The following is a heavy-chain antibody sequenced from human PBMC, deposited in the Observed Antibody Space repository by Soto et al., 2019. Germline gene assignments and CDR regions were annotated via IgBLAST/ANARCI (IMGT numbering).Heavy chain of an antibody. V-gene: IGHV4-39*01. Sequence: ASETLSLTCTVSGGSISSSSYYWGWIRQPPGKGLEWIGSIYYSGSTYYNPSLKSRVTISVDTSKNQFSLKLSSVTAADTAVYYCAGPYYDFCFDPWGQGTLVTVSS. CDR2: IYYSGST. J-gene: IGHJ5*02. D-gene: IGHD3-3*01. CDR3: AGPYYDFCFDP. CDR1: GGSISSSSYY.